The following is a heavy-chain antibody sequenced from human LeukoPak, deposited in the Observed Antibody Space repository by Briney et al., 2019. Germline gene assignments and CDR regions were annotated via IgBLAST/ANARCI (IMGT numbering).Heavy chain of an antibody. V-gene: IGHV3-30-3*01. CDR2: ISYDGSEK. CDR1: GFTFSSYA. J-gene: IGHJ4*02. D-gene: IGHD6-13*01. Sequence: GGSLRLSCAASGFTFSSYAVHWVRQAPGKGLEWVAVISYDGSEKYYADSVKGRFTISRDNSKNTLDLQMNSLRVEDTAVYYCARDLGSSWNFDYWGQGTLVTVSS. CDR3: ARDLGSSWNFDY.